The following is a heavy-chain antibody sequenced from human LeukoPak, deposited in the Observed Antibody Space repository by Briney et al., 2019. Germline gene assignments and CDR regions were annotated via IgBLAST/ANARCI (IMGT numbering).Heavy chain of an antibody. CDR2: ISWNSGSI. CDR3: AKDSSGWSGLFDY. Sequence: GGSLRLSCAASGFTVRDFWMAWVRQAPGKGLEWVSGISWNSGSIGYADSVKGRFTISRDNAKNSLYLQMNSLRAEDTALYYCAKDSSGWSGLFDYWGQGTLVTVSS. CDR1: GFTVRDFW. J-gene: IGHJ4*02. V-gene: IGHV3-9*01. D-gene: IGHD6-19*01.